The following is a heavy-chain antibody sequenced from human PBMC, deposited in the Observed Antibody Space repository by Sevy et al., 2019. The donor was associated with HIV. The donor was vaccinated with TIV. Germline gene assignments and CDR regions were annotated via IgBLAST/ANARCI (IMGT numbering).Heavy chain of an antibody. CDR2: ISYHGRNQ. D-gene: IGHD6-6*01. V-gene: IGHV3-30*04. Sequence: GGSLRLSCAASGFTFSDYAIHWVRQAPGNGLEWLAVISYHGRNQFYADSVRGRFTISRDDSKNTVYLQMNSLRPDDTAVYYCARKQFVLPFDYSGQGTLVTVSS. CDR3: ARKQFVLPFDY. CDR1: GFTFSDYA. J-gene: IGHJ4*02.